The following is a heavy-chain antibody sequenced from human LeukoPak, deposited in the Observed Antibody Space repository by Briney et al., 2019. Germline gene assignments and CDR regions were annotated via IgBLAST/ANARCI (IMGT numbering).Heavy chain of an antibody. J-gene: IGHJ4*02. V-gene: IGHV1-2*02. D-gene: IGHD2-21*02. CDR3: ARVPEVTAIHFDY. CDR2: INPNSGGT. Sequence: ASVKVSCKASGYTFTGYYMHWVRQAPGQGLEWMGWINPNSGGTNYAQKFQGRVTMTRDTSISTAYMELSRLRSNDTAVYYCARVPEVTAIHFDYWGQGTLVTVSS. CDR1: GYTFTGYY.